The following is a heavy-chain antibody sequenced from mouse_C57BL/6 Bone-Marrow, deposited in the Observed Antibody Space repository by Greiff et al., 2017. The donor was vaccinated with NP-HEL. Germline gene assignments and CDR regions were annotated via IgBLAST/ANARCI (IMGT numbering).Heavy chain of an antibody. CDR2: ISNLAYSI. J-gene: IGHJ3*01. CDR3: AREDGYSFAY. V-gene: IGHV5-15*01. CDR1: GFTFSDYG. Sequence: EVQGVESGGGLVQPGGSLKLSCAASGFTFSDYGMAWVRQAPRKGPEWVAFISNLAYSIYYADTVTGRFTISRENAKNTLYLEMSSLRSEDTAMYYCAREDGYSFAYWGQGTLVTVSA. D-gene: IGHD2-3*01.